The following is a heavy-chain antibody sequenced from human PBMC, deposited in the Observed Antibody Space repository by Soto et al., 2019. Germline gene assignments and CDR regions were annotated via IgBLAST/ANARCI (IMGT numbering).Heavy chain of an antibody. CDR1: DASINSGGYY. J-gene: IGHJ4*02. CDR3: ARGLIVMLAGIEELINSHFDS. Sequence: PSETLSLTCIVSDASINSGGYYWSWIRQHPGKGLEWIGFIYYSGTTYYNPSLKSRVTTSVDTSKNQFSLRLSSVTAADTAVYYCARGLIVMLAGIEELINSHFDSWGQGTLVTVSS. CDR2: IYYSGTT. D-gene: IGHD2-21*02. V-gene: IGHV4-31*03.